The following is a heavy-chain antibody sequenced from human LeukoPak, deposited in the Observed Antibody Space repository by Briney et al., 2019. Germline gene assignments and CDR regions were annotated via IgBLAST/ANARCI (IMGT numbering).Heavy chain of an antibody. CDR2: IFPGGSDT. D-gene: IGHD4/OR15-4a*01. V-gene: IGHV5-51*01. CDR3: ARGFYGGYYYYYYMDV. CDR1: GYNFTIYW. Sequence: GESLKISCKGSGYNFTIYWIGWVRQMPGKGLEWMGIIFPGGSDTTYSPSFQGQVTVSADKSISTAYLQWSSLKASDTAMYYCARGFYGGYYYYYYMDVWGKGTTVTVSS. J-gene: IGHJ6*03.